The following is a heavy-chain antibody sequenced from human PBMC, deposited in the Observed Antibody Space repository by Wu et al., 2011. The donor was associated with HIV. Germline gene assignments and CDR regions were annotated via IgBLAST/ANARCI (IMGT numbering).Heavy chain of an antibody. CDR2: INPSGGST. V-gene: IGHV1-46*01. Sequence: QVQLVQSGAEVRKPGASVKVSCKASGYTFSGYYMHWVRQAPGQGLEWMGIINPSGGSTSYAQKFQGRVTMTRDTSTSTVYMELSSLRSEDTAVYYCARDSLSRPGESGVYFDYWGQGTLVTVSS. CDR3: ARDSLSRPGESGVYFDY. CDR1: GYTFSGYY. D-gene: IGHD7-27*01. J-gene: IGHJ4*02.